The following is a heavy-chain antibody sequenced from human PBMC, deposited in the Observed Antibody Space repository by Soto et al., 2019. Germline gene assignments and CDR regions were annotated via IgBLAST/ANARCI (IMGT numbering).Heavy chain of an antibody. CDR1: GFTFSSYA. Sequence: GVLRLSCAASGFTFSSYAMSWVRQAPGKGLEWVSAISGSGGSTYYADSVKGRFTISRDNSKNTLYLQMNSLSAEDTAVYYCARDQSYRRDWYYFDYWGQGTPVTVSS. V-gene: IGHV3-23*01. D-gene: IGHD3-9*01. CDR3: ARDQSYRRDWYYFDY. CDR2: ISGSGGST. J-gene: IGHJ4*02.